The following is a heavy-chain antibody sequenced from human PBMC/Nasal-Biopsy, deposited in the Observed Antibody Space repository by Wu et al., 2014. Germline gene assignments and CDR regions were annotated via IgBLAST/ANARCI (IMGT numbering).Heavy chain of an antibody. CDR3: ARAVGASQLDY. Sequence: TLSLTCNVSGDSISSGGYYWSWIRQHPGKGLEWIGHIYSSGSTYYNPSLKRRVSVSMDTSKNQFSLKLSSVTAADTAVYYCARAVGASQLDYWGQGTLVTVSS. D-gene: IGHD1-26*01. CDR1: GDSISSGGYY. V-gene: IGHV4-31*03. CDR2: IYSSGST. J-gene: IGHJ4*02.